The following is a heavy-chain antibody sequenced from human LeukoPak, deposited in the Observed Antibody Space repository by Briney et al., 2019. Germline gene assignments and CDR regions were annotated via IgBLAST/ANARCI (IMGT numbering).Heavy chain of an antibody. J-gene: IGHJ4*02. V-gene: IGHV4-39*07. CDR3: ARKYTTFDY. Sequence: PSETLSLTCTLSGGSISSSAYYWGWIRQPPGKGLEWIGNIYYSGSTYYNPSLKSRVTISEDTSKNQFSLKLRSVTAADTAVYYCARKYTTFDYWGQGTLVTVSS. D-gene: IGHD1-1*01. CDR1: GGSISSSAYY. CDR2: IYYSGST.